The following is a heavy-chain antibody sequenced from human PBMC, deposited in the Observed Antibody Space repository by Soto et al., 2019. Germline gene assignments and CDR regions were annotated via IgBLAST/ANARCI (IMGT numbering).Heavy chain of an antibody. V-gene: IGHV1-69*12. CDR2: IIPIFGTA. CDR1: GGTFSSYA. D-gene: IGHD3-22*01. J-gene: IGHJ4*02. Sequence: QVQLVQSGAEVKKPGSSVKVSCKASGGTFSSYAISWVRQAPGQGLEWMGGIIPIFGTANYAQKFQGRVTITADESTRTAYMELSSLRSEDTAVYYCASERRLEYYYDSSGYLDYWGQGTLVTVSS. CDR3: ASERRLEYYYDSSGYLDY.